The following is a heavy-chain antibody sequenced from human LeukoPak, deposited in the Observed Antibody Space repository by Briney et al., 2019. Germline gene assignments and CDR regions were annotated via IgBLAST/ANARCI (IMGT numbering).Heavy chain of an antibody. J-gene: IGHJ5*02. Sequence: PSEPLSLTCTVSGGSISSYYWSWIRQPAGKGLEWIGRIYTSGNTNYNPSLKSRVTMSLDTSKNQFSLNLTSVTAADTAMYYCARDWRSRLLEWLPYNWFDPWGQGTLVTVSS. CDR1: GGSISSYY. CDR2: IYTSGNT. CDR3: ARDWRSRLLEWLPYNWFDP. V-gene: IGHV4-4*07. D-gene: IGHD3-3*01.